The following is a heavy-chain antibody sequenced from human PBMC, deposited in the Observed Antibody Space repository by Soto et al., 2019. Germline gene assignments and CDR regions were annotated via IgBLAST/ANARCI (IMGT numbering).Heavy chain of an antibody. Sequence: KVSCKASGYTFTSYYMHWVRQAPGQGLEWMGIINPSGGSTSYAQKFQGRVTMTRDTSTSTVYMELSSLRSEDTAVYYCARGAYTAMVHYYYYGMDVWGQGTTVTVSS. J-gene: IGHJ6*02. CDR1: GYTFTSYY. CDR2: INPSGGST. CDR3: ARGAYTAMVHYYYYGMDV. D-gene: IGHD5-18*01. V-gene: IGHV1-46*01.